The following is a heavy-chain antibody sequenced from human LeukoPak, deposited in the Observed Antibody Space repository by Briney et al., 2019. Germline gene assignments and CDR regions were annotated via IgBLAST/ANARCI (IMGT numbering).Heavy chain of an antibody. CDR3: TTYVDTAMVYGEGPWDYYYMDV. Sequence: PGGSLRLSCAASGFTFSNACMSRLRQAPGKGLEWVGRIKSKTDSGTTEYAAPVTVTLTISRDDSKNTLNLQMNSLKTEDTAVYYCTTYVDTAMVYGEGPWDYYYMDVWGKGTTVTVSS. CDR1: GFTFSNAC. D-gene: IGHD5-18*01. V-gene: IGHV3-15*01. CDR2: IKSKTDSGTT. J-gene: IGHJ6*03.